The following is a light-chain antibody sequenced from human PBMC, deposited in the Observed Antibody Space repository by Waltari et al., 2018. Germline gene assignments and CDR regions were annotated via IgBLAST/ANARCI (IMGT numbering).Light chain of an antibody. V-gene: IGKV4-1*01. CDR2: WAS. CDR3: QQFYTTPPT. Sequence: DIVMTQSPDSLAVYLGERAPIHCKFSQSVLLSSNSKNYLAWYQQKPGQPPKLLIYWASTRESGVPDRFSGSGSGTDFTLTISSLQAEDVAVYYCQQFYTTPPTFGQGTKVEIK. J-gene: IGKJ1*01. CDR1: QSVLLSSNSKNY.